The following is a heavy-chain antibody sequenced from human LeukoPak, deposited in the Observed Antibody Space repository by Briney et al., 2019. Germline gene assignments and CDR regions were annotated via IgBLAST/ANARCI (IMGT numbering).Heavy chain of an antibody. Sequence: SETLSLTCTVSGGSISSDYWSWIRQPPGKGLEWIGYINYSGSTNYNPSLKSRVTISVDTSKNQFSLNLSSVTAADTAVYYCARGALLVPAAFDYWGQGTLVTVSS. CDR3: ARGALLVPAAFDY. V-gene: IGHV4-59*01. D-gene: IGHD2-2*01. J-gene: IGHJ4*02. CDR1: GGSISSDY. CDR2: INYSGST.